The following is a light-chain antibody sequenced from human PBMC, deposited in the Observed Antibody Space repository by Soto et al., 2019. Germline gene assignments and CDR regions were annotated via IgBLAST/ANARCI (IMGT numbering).Light chain of an antibody. V-gene: IGLV2-14*01. J-gene: IGLJ2*01. CDR2: AVS. CDR1: SSDLDVYNF. CDR3: SSYTTSSTLV. Sequence: QSVLTQPASVSGSPGQSITISCTGSSSDLDVYNFVSWYQQHAGKAPKLMIYAVSNRPSGVSNRFSASKSGNTASLTISGLQAEDEADYYCSSYTTSSTLVFGGGTKLTVL.